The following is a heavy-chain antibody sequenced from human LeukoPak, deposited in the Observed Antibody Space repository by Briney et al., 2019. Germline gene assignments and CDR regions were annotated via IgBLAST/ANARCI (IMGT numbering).Heavy chain of an antibody. CDR3: ASGNGYYYRYFDY. V-gene: IGHV4-59*01. J-gene: IGHJ4*02. Sequence: SETLSLTCTVSGGSISSYYWSWIRQPPGKGLEWIGYIYYSGSTNYNPSLKSRVTISVDTSKNQFSLKLSSVTAADTAVYYCASGNGYYYRYFDYWGQGTLVTVSS. CDR1: GGSISSYY. CDR2: IYYSGST. D-gene: IGHD3-22*01.